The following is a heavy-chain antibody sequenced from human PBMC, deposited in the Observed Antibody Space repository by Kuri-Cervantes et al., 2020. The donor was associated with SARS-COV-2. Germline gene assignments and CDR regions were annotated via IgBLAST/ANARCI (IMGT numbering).Heavy chain of an antibody. CDR1: GFTVSTNY. CDR3: ARDSSRITIFGVVTRYGMDV. D-gene: IGHD3-3*01. Sequence: GESLKISCAASGFTVSTNYMSWVRQAPGKGLEWVSVIYSDGSTYYADSVKGRFTISRDNAKNSLYLQMNSLRAEDTAVYYCARDSSRITIFGVVTRYGMDVWGQGTTVTVSS. CDR2: IYSDGST. J-gene: IGHJ6*02. V-gene: IGHV3-53*01.